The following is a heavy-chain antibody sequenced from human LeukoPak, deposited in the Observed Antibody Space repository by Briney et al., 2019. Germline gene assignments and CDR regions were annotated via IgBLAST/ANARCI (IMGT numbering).Heavy chain of an antibody. CDR3: ARVGDAYSWNGGDWFDP. CDR1: GGTFISYA. J-gene: IGHJ5*02. V-gene: IGHV1-69*05. Sequence: ASVTVSCKASGGTFISYAISWVRQAPGQGLEWMGGIIPIFGTANYAQKFQGRVTITTDESRSTAYMELRSLRSEHTAVYYCARVGDAYSWNGGDWFDPWGQGTLVTVSS. CDR2: IIPIFGTA. D-gene: IGHD1-20*01.